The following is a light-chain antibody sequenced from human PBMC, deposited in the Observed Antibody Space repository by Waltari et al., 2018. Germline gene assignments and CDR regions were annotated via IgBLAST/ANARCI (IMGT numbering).Light chain of an antibody. V-gene: IGKV3-20*01. CDR3: QQYGSSVMYT. CDR1: QRITKKV. J-gene: IGKJ2*01. CDR2: GAS. Sequence: VLTQSPGTLSLSPGERATLSCRASQRITKKVFAWYQQKPGQAPRLLMFGASSRAAGIPDRFSGSGSGTDFTLTISRLEPEDSAVYYCQQYGSSVMYTFGQGTKLEIK.